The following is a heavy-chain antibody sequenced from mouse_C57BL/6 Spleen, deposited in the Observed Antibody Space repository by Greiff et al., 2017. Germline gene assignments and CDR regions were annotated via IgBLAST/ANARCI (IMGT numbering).Heavy chain of an antibody. CDR3: ARGGSSWNWYFDV. V-gene: IGHV1-59*01. CDR2: IDPSDSYT. D-gene: IGHD1-1*01. CDR1: GYTFTSYW. J-gene: IGHJ1*03. Sequence: QVQLKQPGAELVRPGTSVKLSCKASGYTFTSYWMHWVKQRPGQGLEWIGVIDPSDSYTNYNQKFKGKATLTVDTSSSTAYMQLSSLTSEDSAVYYCARGGSSWNWYFDVWGTGTTVTVSS.